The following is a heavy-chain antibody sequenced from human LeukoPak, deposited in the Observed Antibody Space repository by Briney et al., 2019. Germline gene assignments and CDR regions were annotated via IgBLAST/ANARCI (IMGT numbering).Heavy chain of an antibody. CDR2: MNPNSGNT. CDR3: ARGVVATTGIDYFYYMDV. D-gene: IGHD5-12*01. J-gene: IGHJ6*03. Sequence: GASVKVSCKASGYTFTSYDINWVRQATGQGLEWMGWMNPNSGNTGYAQKFQGRVTMTRNTSINTDYMELRRLRSEDTAVYYCARGVVATTGIDYFYYMDVWGKGTTVTISS. V-gene: IGHV1-8*02. CDR1: GYTFTSYD.